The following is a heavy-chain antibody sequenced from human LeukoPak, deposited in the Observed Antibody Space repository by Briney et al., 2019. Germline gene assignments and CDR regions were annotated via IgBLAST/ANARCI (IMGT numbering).Heavy chain of an antibody. CDR2: INHSGST. CDR3: ARWGYYDSSGYRGYY. Sequence: SETLSLTCAVYGGSFSGYYWSWIRQPPGKGLEWIGEINHSGSTNYNPSLKSRVTISVDTSKNQFSLKLSSVTAADTAVYYCARWGYYDSSGYRGYYWGQGTLVTVSS. J-gene: IGHJ4*02. CDR1: GGSFSGYY. V-gene: IGHV4-34*01. D-gene: IGHD3-22*01.